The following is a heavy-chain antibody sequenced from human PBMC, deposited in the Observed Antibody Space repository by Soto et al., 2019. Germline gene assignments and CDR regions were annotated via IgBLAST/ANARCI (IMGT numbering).Heavy chain of an antibody. V-gene: IGHV4-4*07. Sequence: PSETRSRTWTVSGGSISSYDWSWIRQPAGKGLEWIGRIYTSGSTNYNPSLKSRVTMSVDTPKNQFSLKLSSVTAADTAVYYCARDSEYSSSSWYNWFDPWGQGTLVTVSS. CDR1: GGSISSYD. CDR2: IYTSGST. D-gene: IGHD6-6*01. J-gene: IGHJ5*02. CDR3: ARDSEYSSSSWYNWFDP.